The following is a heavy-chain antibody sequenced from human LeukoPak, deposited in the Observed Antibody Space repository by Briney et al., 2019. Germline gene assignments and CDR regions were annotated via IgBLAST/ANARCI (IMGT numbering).Heavy chain of an antibody. CDR1: GFTFSSYS. CDR2: ISSGSSYI. D-gene: IGHD3-22*01. J-gene: IGHJ4*02. V-gene: IGHV3-21*01. Sequence: GGSLRLSCAASGFTFSSYSMNWVRQAPGKGLEWVLSISSGSSYIYYADSVNGRFTISRDNARNSLYLLMNSLRAEDTAIYYCARDRGSDTSGYEDFDYWGQGTLVTVSS. CDR3: ARDRGSDTSGYEDFDY.